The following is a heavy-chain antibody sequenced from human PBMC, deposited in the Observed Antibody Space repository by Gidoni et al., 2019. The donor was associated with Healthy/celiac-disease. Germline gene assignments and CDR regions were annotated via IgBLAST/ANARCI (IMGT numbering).Heavy chain of an antibody. CDR1: GFTFSSYS. J-gene: IGHJ6*02. Sequence: EVQLVESGGGLVKPGGSLRLSCAASGFTFSSYSMNWVRQAPGKGLEWVSSISSNSSYIYYADSVKGRFTISRDNAKNSLYLQMNSLRAEDTAVYYCARSKYYDFWSGYGEAYYYYGMDVWGQGTTVTVSS. CDR3: ARSKYYDFWSGYGEAYYYYGMDV. D-gene: IGHD3-3*01. V-gene: IGHV3-21*01. CDR2: ISSNSSYI.